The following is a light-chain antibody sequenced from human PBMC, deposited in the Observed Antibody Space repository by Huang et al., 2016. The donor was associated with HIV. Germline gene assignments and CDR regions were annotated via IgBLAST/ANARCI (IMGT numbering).Light chain of an antibody. J-gene: IGKJ2*01. CDR2: DAS. Sequence: DIQMTQSPSSLSTFIGDKVTITCQASQDIGNYLNWYQQRPGKAPKLRIYDASSLETGVTSQFSGGGSGTTFTFTITNLRPEDVATYYCQQYDGLPYTFGQGTLIEI. CDR1: QDIGNY. CDR3: QQYDGLPYT. V-gene: IGKV1-33*01.